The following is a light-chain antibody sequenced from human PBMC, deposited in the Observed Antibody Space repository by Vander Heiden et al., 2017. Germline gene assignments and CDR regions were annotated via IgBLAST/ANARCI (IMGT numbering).Light chain of an antibody. CDR1: QSVSSN. V-gene: IGKV3-15*01. CDR3: QQFNNWPLRWT. Sequence: EIVMTQSPATLSVSPGERATLSCRASQSVSSNLAWYQQNPGQAPRLLIYGASTRATGIPARFSGSGSGTEFTLTISSLQSEDFAVYYCQQFNNWPLRWTLRPGVRGEI. CDR2: GAS. J-gene: IGKJ1*01.